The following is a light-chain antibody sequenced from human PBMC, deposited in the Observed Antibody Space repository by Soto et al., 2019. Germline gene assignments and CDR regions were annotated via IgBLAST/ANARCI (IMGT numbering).Light chain of an antibody. CDR2: KAS. V-gene: IGKV1-5*03. CDR1: QSISSW. CDR3: QQYTSYPIT. J-gene: IGKJ5*01. Sequence: DIQMTQSPSTLSASVGDRVTITCRASQSISSWLAWYQQKPGKAPKVLIYKASSIESGVPSKFSGSRSGTDFPLTISGLQPDDFATYYCQQYTSYPITFGEGPRLEI.